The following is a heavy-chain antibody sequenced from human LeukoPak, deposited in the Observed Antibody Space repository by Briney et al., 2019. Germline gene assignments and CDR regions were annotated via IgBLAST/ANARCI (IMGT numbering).Heavy chain of an antibody. Sequence: SVKVSCKASGGTFSSYAISWVRQAPGQGLERMGRIIPILGIANYAQKFQGRVTITADKSTSTAYMELSSLRSEDTAVYYCATSWGSVLEYYFDYWGQGTLVTVSS. D-gene: IGHD7-27*01. CDR2: IIPILGIA. J-gene: IGHJ4*02. CDR1: GGTFSSYA. V-gene: IGHV1-69*04. CDR3: ATSWGSVLEYYFDY.